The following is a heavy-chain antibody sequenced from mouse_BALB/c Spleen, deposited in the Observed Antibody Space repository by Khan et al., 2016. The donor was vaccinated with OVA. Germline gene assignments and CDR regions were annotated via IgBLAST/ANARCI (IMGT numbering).Heavy chain of an antibody. D-gene: IGHD2-13*01. V-gene: IGHV14-3*02. J-gene: IGHJ2*01. Sequence: VQLQQSGAELVKPGASVKLSCTASGFNIKDTHMHWVKQRPEQGLEWIGRIDTANDNSKYDPRFQGKATITADTSSNTAYLNLSSLTTEDTAVYCCAPAVTVVYFDYWGQGTTLTVSS. CDR2: IDTANDNS. CDR1: GFNIKDTH. CDR3: APAVTVVYFDY.